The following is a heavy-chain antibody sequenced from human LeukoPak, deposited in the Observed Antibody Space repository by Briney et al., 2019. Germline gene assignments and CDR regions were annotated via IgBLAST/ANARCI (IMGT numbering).Heavy chain of an antibody. V-gene: IGHV4-59*13. CDR3: ARDGYSGNDGL. Sequence: SETLSLTCSVSGGAISSFYWIWIRQTPGKGLEWIGCIQYSGSTEYNPSLESRVTISVDTSKNQFSLKLTSVTAADTAVYYCARDGYSGNDGLWGQGTLVTVSS. CDR2: IQYSGST. CDR1: GGAISSFY. D-gene: IGHD5-12*01. J-gene: IGHJ4*02.